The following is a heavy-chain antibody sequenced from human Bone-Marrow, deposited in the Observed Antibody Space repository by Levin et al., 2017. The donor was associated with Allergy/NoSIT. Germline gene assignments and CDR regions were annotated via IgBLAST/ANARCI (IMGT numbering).Heavy chain of an antibody. Sequence: GESLKISCAASGFTFSTYSMNWVRQAPGKGLEWVSSISDSGSHIYYTDSVKGRFTISRDNAKNSLYLQMNSLRDEDTAVYYCASHVGATRNFDYWGQGTLVTVSS. CDR3: ASHVGATRNFDY. V-gene: IGHV3-21*01. CDR2: ISDSGSHI. D-gene: IGHD1-26*01. CDR1: GFTFSTYS. J-gene: IGHJ4*02.